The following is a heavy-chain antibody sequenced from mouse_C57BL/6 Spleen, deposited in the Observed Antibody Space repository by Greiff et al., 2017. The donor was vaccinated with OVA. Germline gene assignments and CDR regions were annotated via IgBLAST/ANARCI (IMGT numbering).Heavy chain of an antibody. CDR3: ASSYYGSSSAY. J-gene: IGHJ3*01. V-gene: IGHV1-50*01. CDR2: IDPSDSYT. Sequence: QVQLQQPGAELVKPGASVKLSCKASGYTFTSYWMQWVNQRPGQGLEWIGEIDPSDSYTNYNQKFKGKATLTVDTSSSTAYMQLSSLTSEDSAVYYCASSYYGSSSAYWGQGTLVTVSA. CDR1: GYTFTSYW. D-gene: IGHD1-1*01.